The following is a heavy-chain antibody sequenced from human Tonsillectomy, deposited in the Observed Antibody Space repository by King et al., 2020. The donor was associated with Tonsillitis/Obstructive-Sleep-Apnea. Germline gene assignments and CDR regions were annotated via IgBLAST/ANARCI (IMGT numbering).Heavy chain of an antibody. CDR1: GFTFSGYS. V-gene: IGHV3-48*02. CDR3: VRDHCSSVTCYNFDC. D-gene: IGHD2-2*02. Sequence: VQLVESGGGLVQPGGSLRLSCAASGFTFSGYSMNWVRQAPGKGLEWVSYIDSRSDTIYYADSVKVRFTISRDNAKNSLYLQMNSLRDDDTAVYYCVRDHCSSVTCYNFDCWGQGALVTVSS. J-gene: IGHJ4*02. CDR2: IDSRSDTI.